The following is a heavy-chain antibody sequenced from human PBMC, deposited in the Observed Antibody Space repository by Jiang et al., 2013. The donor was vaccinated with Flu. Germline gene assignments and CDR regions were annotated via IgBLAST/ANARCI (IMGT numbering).Heavy chain of an antibody. J-gene: IGHJ4*02. Sequence: YWIGWVRQMPGKGLEWMGIIYPGDSDTRYSPSFQGQVTISADKSISTAYLQWSSLKASDTAMYYCARTRKNLGSYYIDYWGQGTLVTVSS. CDR3: ARTRKNLGSYYIDY. CDR2: IYPGDSDT. D-gene: IGHD1-26*01. V-gene: IGHV5-51*01. CDR1: YW.